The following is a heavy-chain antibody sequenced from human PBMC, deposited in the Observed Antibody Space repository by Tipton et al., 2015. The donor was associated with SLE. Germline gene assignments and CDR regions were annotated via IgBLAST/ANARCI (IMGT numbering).Heavy chain of an antibody. CDR2: MYHSGST. Sequence: TLSLTCTVSGGSIRSHYWSWIRQPPGKGLEWIGYMYHSGSTKYNPSLKSRVTISLDTSKNQVSLKLTSVTAADTAVYYCARGWYSRNWEWWFDPWGQGTQVTVSS. CDR1: GGSIRSHY. D-gene: IGHD6-13*01. J-gene: IGHJ5*02. V-gene: IGHV4-59*11. CDR3: ARGWYSRNWEWWFDP.